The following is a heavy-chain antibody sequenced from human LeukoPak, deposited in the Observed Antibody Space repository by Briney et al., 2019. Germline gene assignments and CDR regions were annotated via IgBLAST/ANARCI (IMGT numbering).Heavy chain of an antibody. J-gene: IGHJ4*02. CDR3: ARRSSGEGLFDY. CDR2: IFYSGNT. V-gene: IGHV4-39*02. Sequence: SETLSLTCTVSGGSISSYYWSWIRQPPGKGLEWIGSIFYSGNTYYNASLKSRVTISVDTSKNHFSLKLSSVTSADTAVYYCARRSSGEGLFDYWGQGTLVTVSS. D-gene: IGHD3-22*01. CDR1: GGSISSYY.